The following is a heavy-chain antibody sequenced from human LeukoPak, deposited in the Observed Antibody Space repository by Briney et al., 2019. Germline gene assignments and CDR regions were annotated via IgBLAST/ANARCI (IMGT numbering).Heavy chain of an antibody. D-gene: IGHD3-10*01. CDR3: ARGSPYFYGTDLDY. J-gene: IGHJ4*02. V-gene: IGHV3-23*01. CDR1: GFTFSSYA. Sequence: GGSLRLSCAASGFTFSSYAMSWVRQAPGKGLEWVSVISSNGGAIYYADSVKGRFTISRDNAKNSLYLQMNSLRAEDTAVYYCARGSPYFYGTDLDYWGQGTLVTVSS. CDR2: ISSNGGAI.